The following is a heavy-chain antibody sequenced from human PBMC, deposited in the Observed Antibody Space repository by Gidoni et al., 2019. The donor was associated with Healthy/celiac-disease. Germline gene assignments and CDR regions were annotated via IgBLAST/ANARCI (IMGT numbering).Heavy chain of an antibody. CDR1: GGSLSSSNW. V-gene: IGHV4-4*02. CDR2: LCHSGST. CDR3: ARDPLIAVAATGYFDY. D-gene: IGHD6-19*01. Sequence: QVQLQESGPGLVKPSGTLSRTCAVSGGSLSSSNWWSWVRQPPGTGLVGMGELCHSGSTNYNPSLKSRVTISVDQSKNQFSLKLSSVTAADTAVYYCARDPLIAVAATGYFDYWGQGTLVTVSS. J-gene: IGHJ4*02.